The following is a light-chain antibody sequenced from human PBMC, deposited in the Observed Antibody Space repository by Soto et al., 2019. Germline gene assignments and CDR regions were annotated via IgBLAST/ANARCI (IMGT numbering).Light chain of an antibody. J-gene: IGLJ2*01. V-gene: IGLV1-44*01. CDR2: SNN. CDR1: SSNIGSNT. CDR3: AAWDDSLNGPGVV. Sequence: QSVLTQPPSESGTPGQRVTISCSGSSSNIGSNTVNWYQHLPGTAPKLLIYSNNQRPSGVPDRFSGSKSGTSASLAISGLQSEDEADYYCAAWDDSLNGPGVVFGGGTKLTVL.